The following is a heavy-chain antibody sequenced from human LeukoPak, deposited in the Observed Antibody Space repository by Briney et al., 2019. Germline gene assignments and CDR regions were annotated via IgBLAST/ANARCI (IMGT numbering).Heavy chain of an antibody. V-gene: IGHV3-30*18. CDR1: GFTFSSYG. D-gene: IGHD2-2*01. Sequence: GGSLRLSCAASGFTFSSYGMHWVRQAPGKGLEWVAVISYDGSNKYYPDSVKGRFTISRDNSKNTLYLQMNSLRAEDTAVYYCAKDRLVVVPAAPIDYWGQGTLVTVSS. CDR2: ISYDGSNK. J-gene: IGHJ4*02. CDR3: AKDRLVVVPAAPIDY.